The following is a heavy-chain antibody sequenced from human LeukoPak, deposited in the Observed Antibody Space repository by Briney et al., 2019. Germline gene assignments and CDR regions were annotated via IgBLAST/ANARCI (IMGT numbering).Heavy chain of an antibody. CDR2: IYYSWST. CDR3: ARVLWNWFDP. Sequence: PSEPLSLTCTVSVGPISRYYWSWIRQPPGKGLEWIGYIYYSWSTNYNPSLKSRVTISVDTSKNQFSLKLSSVTAADTAVYYCARVLWNWFDPWGQGTLVTVSS. V-gene: IGHV4-59*01. J-gene: IGHJ5*02. CDR1: VGPISRYY.